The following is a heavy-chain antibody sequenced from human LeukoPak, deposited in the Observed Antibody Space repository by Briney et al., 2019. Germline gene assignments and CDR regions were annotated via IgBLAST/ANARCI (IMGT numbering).Heavy chain of an antibody. CDR2: ISTGGST. CDR3: ARGGTSSWNGWFDP. J-gene: IGHJ5*02. V-gene: IGHV4-61*02. D-gene: IGHD6-13*01. Sequence: SETLSLTCSVSGGSIGSGTFYWSWIRQPAGKGLEWIGRISTGGSTNYNPSLKSRVTISVDTSKNHFSLRLGSVTAADTAVYYCARGGTSSWNGWFDPWGQGTLVTVSS. CDR1: GGSIGSGTFY.